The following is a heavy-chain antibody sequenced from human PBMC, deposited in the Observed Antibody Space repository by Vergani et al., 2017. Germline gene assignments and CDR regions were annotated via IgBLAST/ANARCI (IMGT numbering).Heavy chain of an antibody. CDR3: TRHGRSGWAGYFQH. Sequence: QVQLQESGPGLVKPSQTLSLTCTVSSASIGSNSYYWGWIRQPPGKGLEWIGTIYYTGTTYYNEAHKSRLTISVDTSKNQFSLNLTSVTAADTAVYYCTRHGRSGWAGYFQHWGQGTLVTASS. CDR2: IYYTGTT. V-gene: IGHV4-39*01. D-gene: IGHD6-19*01. J-gene: IGHJ1*01. CDR1: SASIGSNSYY.